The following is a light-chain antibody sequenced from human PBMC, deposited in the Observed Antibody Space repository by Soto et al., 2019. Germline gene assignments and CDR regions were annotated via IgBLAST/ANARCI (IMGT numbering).Light chain of an antibody. CDR2: DVS. CDR3: TSFTTAYTHV. V-gene: IGLV2-14*03. CDR1: SSDIGSYEY. Sequence: QSALTQPASVSGSPGQSITVSCTGTSSDIGSYEYVSWYQQHPGKVPKLIIYDVSNRPSGVSNRFSGSKSGNTASLTISGLQAEDEADYYCTSFTTAYTHVFGSGTKLTVL. J-gene: IGLJ1*01.